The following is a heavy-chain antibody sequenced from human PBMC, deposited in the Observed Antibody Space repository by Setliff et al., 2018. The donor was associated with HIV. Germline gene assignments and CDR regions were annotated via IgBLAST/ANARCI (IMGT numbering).Heavy chain of an antibody. CDR1: GYTFTGYY. D-gene: IGHD2-15*01. CDR3: ARDRLTAGKYCSDSRCDDAFDI. CDR2: INPNSGGT. Sequence: ASVKVSCKASGYTFTGYYMHWVRQAPGQGLEWMGWINPNSGGTNYAQKFQGWVTMTRDTSISTAYMELSRLRSDDTAVYYCARDRLTAGKYCSDSRCDDAFDIWGQGTMVTVSS. V-gene: IGHV1-2*04. J-gene: IGHJ3*02.